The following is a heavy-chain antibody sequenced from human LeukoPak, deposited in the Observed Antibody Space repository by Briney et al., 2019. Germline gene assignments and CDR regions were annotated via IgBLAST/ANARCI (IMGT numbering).Heavy chain of an antibody. CDR1: GFTFSSYA. J-gene: IGHJ4*02. Sequence: QPGGSLRLSCAASGFTFSSYAMSWVRQAPGKGLEWVSAISGSGGSTYYADSVKGRFTISRDNSKNTLYLQMNGLRAEDTAVYYCAKGQRITIFGVVDYFDYWGQGTLVTVSS. CDR2: ISGSGGST. CDR3: AKGQRITIFGVVDYFDY. D-gene: IGHD3-3*01. V-gene: IGHV3-23*01.